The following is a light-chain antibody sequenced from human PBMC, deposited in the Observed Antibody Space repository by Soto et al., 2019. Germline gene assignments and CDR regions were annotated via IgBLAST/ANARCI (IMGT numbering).Light chain of an antibody. J-gene: IGLJ1*01. CDR1: SSNIGSNT. CDR2: SNN. CDR3: SAWDDSLNVYV. V-gene: IGLV1-44*01. Sequence: QSVLTQPPSASGTPGQRVTISCSGSSSNIGSNTVNWYQQLPGTAPKLLIYSNNQRPSGVPDRFSGSKSGTSASLAISGLQSEDEADYYWSAWDDSLNVYVFGTVTKVTVL.